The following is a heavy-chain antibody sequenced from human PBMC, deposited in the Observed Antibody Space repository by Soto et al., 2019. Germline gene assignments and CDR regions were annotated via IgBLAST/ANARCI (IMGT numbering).Heavy chain of an antibody. J-gene: IGHJ4*02. D-gene: IGHD5-12*01. V-gene: IGHV3-30*18. CDR1: GFTFSSFG. CDR2: ASYDGSYK. CDR3: AKERSVVATTPDVDH. Sequence: QVQLVESGGGVVQPGRSLRLSCAASGFTFSSFGMHWVRQAPGKGLEWVAVASYDGSYKYYADSVKGRFTISRDNSKNTLHLQMNSLRAEDTAVYYCAKERSVVATTPDVDHWGQGTLVTVSS.